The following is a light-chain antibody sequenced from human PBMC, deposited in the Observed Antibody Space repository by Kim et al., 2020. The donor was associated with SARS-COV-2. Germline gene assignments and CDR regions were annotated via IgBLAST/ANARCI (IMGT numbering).Light chain of an antibody. Sequence: VSPGERATLSCRASQSVSSNLAWYQQKPGQAPRLLIYGAATRATGIPARFSGSGSGTEFTLTISSLQSEDFAVYYCQQYNNWPLTFGGGTKVDIK. V-gene: IGKV3-15*01. CDR3: QQYNNWPLT. J-gene: IGKJ4*01. CDR1: QSVSSN. CDR2: GAA.